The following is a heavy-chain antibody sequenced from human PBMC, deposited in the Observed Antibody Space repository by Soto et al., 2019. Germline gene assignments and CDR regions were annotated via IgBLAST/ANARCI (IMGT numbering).Heavy chain of an antibody. D-gene: IGHD3-9*01. J-gene: IGHJ3*02. CDR1: CASISSSY. CDR3: ARGFFETSTGHSNPFDI. CDR2: VYYTGKT. Sequence: QVQLQESDPGLVKPSETLSLTCTVYCASISSSYWSWIRQSPGKRLEWIAYVYYTGKTNYNPSLSGRVTVSVDPSKNQLSLKLPSVTAADTALYYCARGFFETSTGHSNPFDIWGQGTMVTVSS. V-gene: IGHV4-59*01.